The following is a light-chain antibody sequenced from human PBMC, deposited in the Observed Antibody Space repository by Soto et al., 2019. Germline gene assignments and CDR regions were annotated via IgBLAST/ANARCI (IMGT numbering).Light chain of an antibody. CDR2: AAS. CDR3: QESNSTPMYT. V-gene: IGKV1-39*01. Sequence: DIQMTQSPSSLSASVGDSVTITCRASKSISRYLNWYQMKPGKAPKLLIYAASGLQSGVPSRFSGSGSGTDFTLTISSLQPEDFATYYCQESNSTPMYTFGQGTKLEIK. J-gene: IGKJ2*01. CDR1: KSISRY.